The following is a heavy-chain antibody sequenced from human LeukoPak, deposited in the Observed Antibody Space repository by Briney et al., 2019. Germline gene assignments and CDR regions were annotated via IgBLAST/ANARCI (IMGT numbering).Heavy chain of an antibody. CDR2: IYSGGST. Sequence: PGGSLRLSCAASGFTVSTNYMTWVRQAPGKGLEWVSVIYSGGSTFYADSVKGRFTISRDNSKSTLYLQMNSLRAEDTAVYYCARASIAASGYYFDYWGQGTLVTVSS. V-gene: IGHV3-66*02. J-gene: IGHJ4*02. CDR1: GFTVSTNY. CDR3: ARASIAASGYYFDY. D-gene: IGHD6-6*01.